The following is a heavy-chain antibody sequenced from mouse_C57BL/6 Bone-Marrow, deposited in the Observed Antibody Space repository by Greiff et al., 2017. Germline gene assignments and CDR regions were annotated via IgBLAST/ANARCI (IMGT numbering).Heavy chain of an antibody. CDR1: GYTFTSYG. CDR2: IYPRSGNT. J-gene: IGHJ3*01. V-gene: IGHV1-81*01. D-gene: IGHD2-1*01. CDR3: ARPPHYGNYPWFAY. Sequence: QVQLKQSGAELARPGASVKLSCKASGYTFTSYGISWVKQRTGQGLEWIGEIYPRSGNTYYNEKVKGKATLTADKSSSTAYMELRSLTSEDSAVYFCARPPHYGNYPWFAYWGQGTLVTVSA.